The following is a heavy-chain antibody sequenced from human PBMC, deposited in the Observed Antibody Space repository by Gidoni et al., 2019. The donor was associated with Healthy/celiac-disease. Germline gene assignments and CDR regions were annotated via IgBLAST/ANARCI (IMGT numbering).Heavy chain of an antibody. CDR1: GFTFRSYA. V-gene: IGHV3-64D*08. Sequence: EVQLVESGGGWVQRGGSVRLPGSACGFTFRSYAMHWVRQAPGKGLEYVSAISSNGGSTYYADSVKGRFTISRDNSKNTLYLQMSSLRAEDTAVYYCVKDAEQGIAVAGPFDYWGQGTLVTVSS. D-gene: IGHD6-19*01. CDR3: VKDAEQGIAVAGPFDY. J-gene: IGHJ4*02. CDR2: ISSNGGST.